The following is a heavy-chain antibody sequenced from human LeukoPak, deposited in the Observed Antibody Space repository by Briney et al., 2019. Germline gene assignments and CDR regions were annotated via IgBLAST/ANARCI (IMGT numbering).Heavy chain of an antibody. CDR3: ARARRAAAGYYYYYMTS. D-gene: IGHD6-13*01. V-gene: IGHV1-69*04. J-gene: IGHJ6*03. Sequence: ASVKVSCKASGGTFSSYAISWVRQAPGQGLEWMGRIIPILGIANYAQKFQGRVTITADKSTSTAYMELSSLRSEDTAVYYCARARRAAAGYYYYYMTSGAKGPRSPSP. CDR1: GGTFSSYA. CDR2: IIPILGIA.